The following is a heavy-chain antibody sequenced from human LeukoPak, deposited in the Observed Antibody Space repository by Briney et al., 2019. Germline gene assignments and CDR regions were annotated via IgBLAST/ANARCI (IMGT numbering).Heavy chain of an antibody. CDR1: GGSISSYY. J-gene: IGHJ4*02. CDR3: ARTITMVRGGKNYYFDY. V-gene: IGHV4-59*01. CDR2: IYYSGST. Sequence: SETLSLTCTVSGGSISSYYWSWIRQPPGKGLEWIGYIYYSGSTNYNPSLKSRVTISVDTSKNQFSLKLSSVTAADTAVYYCARTITMVRGGKNYYFDYWGQGTLVTVSS. D-gene: IGHD3-10*01.